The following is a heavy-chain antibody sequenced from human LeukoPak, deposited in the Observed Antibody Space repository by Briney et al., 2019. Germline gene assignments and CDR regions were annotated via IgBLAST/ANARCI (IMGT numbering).Heavy chain of an antibody. V-gene: IGHV4-59*01. Sequence: PSETLSLTCTVSGGSISSYYWSWIRQPPGKGLEWIGYIYYSGSTNYNPSLKSRVTISVDTSKNQFSLKLSSVTAADTAVYYCARAIGYYYDSSGYPQTNRFDPWGQGTLVTVSS. D-gene: IGHD3-22*01. CDR2: IYYSGST. CDR3: ARAIGYYYDSSGYPQTNRFDP. CDR1: GGSISSYY. J-gene: IGHJ5*02.